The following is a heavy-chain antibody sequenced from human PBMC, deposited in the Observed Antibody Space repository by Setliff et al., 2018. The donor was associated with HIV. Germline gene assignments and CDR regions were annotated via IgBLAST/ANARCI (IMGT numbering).Heavy chain of an antibody. CDR1: GFTLSSYA. J-gene: IGHJ4*02. D-gene: IGHD3-22*01. Sequence: GGSLRLSCAASGFTLSSYAMSWVRQAPGKGLEWVSSITSNLRYIYADSVKGRFTISRDNTKNSLYLQMNSLRAEDTAVYYCARGDSFVYSYVYPDYWGQGTLVTVSS. CDR3: ARGDSFVYSYVYPDY. CDR2: ITSNLRYI. V-gene: IGHV3-21*01.